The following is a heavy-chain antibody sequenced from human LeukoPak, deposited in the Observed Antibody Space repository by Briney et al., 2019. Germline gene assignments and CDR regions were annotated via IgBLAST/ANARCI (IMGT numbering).Heavy chain of an antibody. CDR2: INSDGSST. V-gene: IGHV3-74*01. J-gene: IGHJ4*02. Sequence: GGSLRLSCAAPGFTFSSYWMHWVRQAPGKGLVWVSRINSDGSSTSYADSVKGRFTISRDNAKNSLYLQMNSLRAEDTAVYYCARPAPGTYSTFDYWGPGTLVTVSS. CDR1: GFTFSSYW. CDR3: ARPAPGTYSTFDY. D-gene: IGHD6-13*01.